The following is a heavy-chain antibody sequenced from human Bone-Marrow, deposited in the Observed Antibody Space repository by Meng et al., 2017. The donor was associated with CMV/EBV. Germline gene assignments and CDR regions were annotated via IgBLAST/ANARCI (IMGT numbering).Heavy chain of an antibody. J-gene: IGHJ6*02. CDR2: ISSSGSTI. V-gene: IGHV3-48*03. CDR1: GFTFSSYE. CDR3: ARDANWDYDRLHYYGMDV. Sequence: GESLKISCAASGFTFSSYEMNWVRQAPGKGLEWVSYISSSGSTIYYADSVKGRFTISRDNAKNSLYLQMNSLRAEDTAVYYCARDANWDYDRLHYYGMDVWGQGTTVTVSS. D-gene: IGHD1-7*01.